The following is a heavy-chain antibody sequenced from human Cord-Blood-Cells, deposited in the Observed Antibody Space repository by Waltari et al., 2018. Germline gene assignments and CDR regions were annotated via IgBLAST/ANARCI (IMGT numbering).Heavy chain of an antibody. CDR3: ARRGIAAAGDAFDI. V-gene: IGHV4-39*01. CDR1: GGSFRSISYY. D-gene: IGHD6-13*01. Sequence: QLQLQESGPGLVKPSETLSLTCTVSGGSFRSISYYWGWFRQPPGKGLEWIGSIYYSGSTYYNPSLKSRVTISVDTSKNQFSLKLSSVTAADTAVYYCARRGIAAAGDAFDIWGQGTMVTVSS. CDR2: IYYSGST. J-gene: IGHJ3*02.